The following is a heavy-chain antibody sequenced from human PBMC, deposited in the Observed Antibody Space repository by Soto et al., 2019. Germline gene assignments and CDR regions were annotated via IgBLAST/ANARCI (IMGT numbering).Heavy chain of an antibody. CDR2: IDPSDSYT. Sequence: PGEPLKISCKGSGYSFTSYWISWVRQMPGKGLEWMGRIDPSDSYTNYSPSFQGHVTISADKSISTAYLQWSSLKASDTAMYYCARRQLTPGYYYGMDVWGQGTTVTVSS. CDR3: ARRQLTPGYYYGMDV. D-gene: IGHD6-6*01. J-gene: IGHJ6*02. V-gene: IGHV5-10-1*01. CDR1: GYSFTSYW.